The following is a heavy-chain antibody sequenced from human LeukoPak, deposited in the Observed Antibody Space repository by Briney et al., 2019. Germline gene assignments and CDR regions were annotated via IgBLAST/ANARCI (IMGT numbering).Heavy chain of an antibody. J-gene: IGHJ5*02. Sequence: GGSLRLSCAASGFTFSSYGMHWVRQAPGKGLEWVAVISYVGNNKYHADSVKGRFTISRDNSKNTLSLQMNSLRAEDTAVYYCAKITCSSTSCLFDPWGQGTLVTVSS. CDR2: ISYVGNNK. CDR1: GFTFSSYG. D-gene: IGHD2-2*01. CDR3: AKITCSSTSCLFDP. V-gene: IGHV3-30*18.